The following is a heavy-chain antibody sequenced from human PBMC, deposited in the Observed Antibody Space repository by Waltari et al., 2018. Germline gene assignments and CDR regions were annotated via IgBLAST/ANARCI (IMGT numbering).Heavy chain of an antibody. CDR2: IYSGGST. V-gene: IGHV3-66*01. D-gene: IGHD4-17*01. CDR1: GFIGSGDR. Sequence: DVHLVESGGGLVHPGGSLRVSCEVAGFIGSGDRMRWVRQPPGEGLEWVSVIYSGGSTFYSGSVTGRFTISRDNSYNTLFLDMRNLRTEDTATYYCAREMDGGYLDIWGQGTLVTVSS. J-gene: IGHJ4*02. CDR3: AREMDGGYLDI.